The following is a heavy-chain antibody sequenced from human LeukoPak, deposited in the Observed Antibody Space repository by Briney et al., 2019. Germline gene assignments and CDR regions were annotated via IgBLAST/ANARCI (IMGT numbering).Heavy chain of an antibody. D-gene: IGHD5-24*01. CDR1: GFTFSSYS. J-gene: IGHJ4*02. CDR3: AINHRDGYSELGY. Sequence: GGSLRLSCAASGFTFSSYSMNWVRQAPGKGLEWVSSISGSSSYIYYADSVRGRFTISRDSANSSLYLQMNSLRAEDTAVYYCAINHRDGYSELGYWGQGTLVSVSS. CDR2: ISGSSSYI. V-gene: IGHV3-21*01.